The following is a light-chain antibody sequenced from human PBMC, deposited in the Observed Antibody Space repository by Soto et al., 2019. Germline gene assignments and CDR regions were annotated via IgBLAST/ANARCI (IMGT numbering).Light chain of an antibody. J-gene: IGKJ5*01. Sequence: EIVLTQSPGTLSLSPGERATLSCRASQTVTSNYLAWYQQKPGQAPRLLIYGASTRAFGIPDRFRGSGSGTDFTLTISRLEPEDFAIYYCQKRANWPLTTFGHGTRLEIK. CDR2: GAS. V-gene: IGKV3D-20*02. CDR1: QTVTSNY. CDR3: QKRANWPLTT.